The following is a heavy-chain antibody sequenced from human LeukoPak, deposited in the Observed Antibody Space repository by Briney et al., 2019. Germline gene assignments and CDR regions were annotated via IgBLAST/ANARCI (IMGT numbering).Heavy chain of an antibody. J-gene: IGHJ4*02. V-gene: IGHV4-38-2*02. CDR2: IYYSGST. CDR3: ARRGSYYSFFDY. CDR1: GYSISSGYY. D-gene: IGHD1-26*01. Sequence: SETLSLTCTVSGYSISSGYYWGWIRQPPGKGLEWIGSIYYSGSTYYNPSLKSRVTISVDTSKNQFSLKLSSVTAADTAVYYCARRGSYYSFFDYWGQGTLVTVSS.